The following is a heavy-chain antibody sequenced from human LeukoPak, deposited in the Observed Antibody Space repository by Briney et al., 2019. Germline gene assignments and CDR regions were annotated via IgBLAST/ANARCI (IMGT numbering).Heavy chain of an antibody. CDR2: INHSGST. CDR3: ARVLVEQWLVPFDY. Sequence: SETLSLTCAVYGGSFSGYFWSWIRQPPGKGLEWIGEINHSGSTNYNPSLDSRVTILLDKSNNQFSLKLSSLTAADTAVYYCARVLVEQWLVPFDYWGQGTLVTVSS. D-gene: IGHD6-19*01. J-gene: IGHJ4*02. V-gene: IGHV4-34*01. CDR1: GGSFSGYF.